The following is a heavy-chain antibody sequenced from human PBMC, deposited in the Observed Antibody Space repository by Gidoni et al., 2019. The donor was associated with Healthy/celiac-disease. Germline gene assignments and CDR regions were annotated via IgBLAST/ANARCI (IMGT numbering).Heavy chain of an antibody. CDR1: GSTFRSYA. Sequence: EVQLLESGGGLVQPGGSLRLSCAASGSTFRSYAMRWVRQAPGQGLEWVSAISGSGGSTYYADSVKGRFTISRANSKNTLYLQMNSLRAEDTAVYYCAKDESGFSSGWYDYWGQGTLVTVSS. CDR3: AKDESGFSSGWYDY. CDR2: ISGSGGST. J-gene: IGHJ4*02. D-gene: IGHD6-19*01. V-gene: IGHV3-23*01.